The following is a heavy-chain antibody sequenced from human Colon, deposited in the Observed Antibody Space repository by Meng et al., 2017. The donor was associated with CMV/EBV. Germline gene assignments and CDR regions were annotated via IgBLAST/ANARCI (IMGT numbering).Heavy chain of an antibody. J-gene: IGHJ5*02. V-gene: IGHV4-61*08. CDR3: SRITIFNNFFDP. CDR2: IYHNGDT. CDR1: AASVRSTGHY. Sequence: VFAASVRSTGHYWSWIRQPPGAGLEWIGYIYHNGDTNYNPSLKSRVSLSLDTSHNQFSLHLTSVTAADTAMYYCSRITIFNNFFDPWGQGTLVTVSS. D-gene: IGHD3-3*01.